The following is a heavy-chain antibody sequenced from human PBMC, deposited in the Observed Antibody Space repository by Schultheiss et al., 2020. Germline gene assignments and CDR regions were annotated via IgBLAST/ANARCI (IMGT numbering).Heavy chain of an antibody. V-gene: IGHV1-2*02. CDR3: ARDVAGGDY. J-gene: IGHJ4*02. D-gene: IGHD6-19*01. Sequence: ASVKVSCKASGYTFTSYGISWVRQATGQGLEWMGWINPKTGATHYARNFEGRVTMTTDTSITTAYMELNSLTSDDTALYYCARDVAGGDYWGQGTQVTVSS. CDR1: GYTFTSYG. CDR2: INPKTGAT.